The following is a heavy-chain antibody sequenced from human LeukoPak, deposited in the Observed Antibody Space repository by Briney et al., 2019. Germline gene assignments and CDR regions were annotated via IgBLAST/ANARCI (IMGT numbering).Heavy chain of an antibody. CDR3: ARDQQAWGYYFDY. V-gene: IGHV3-30-3*01. Sequence: GGSLRLSCAASGFTFSSYAMHWVRQAPGKGLEWVAAISYDGSNKYYADSVKGRFTISRDNSKNTLYLQMNSLRAEDTAVYYCARDQQAWGYYFDYWGQGTLVTVSS. J-gene: IGHJ4*02. D-gene: IGHD6-13*01. CDR1: GFTFSSYA. CDR2: ISYDGSNK.